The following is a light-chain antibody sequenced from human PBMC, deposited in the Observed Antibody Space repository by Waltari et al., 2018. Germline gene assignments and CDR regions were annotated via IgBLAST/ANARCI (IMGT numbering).Light chain of an antibody. V-gene: IGKV1-9*01. J-gene: IGKJ5*01. CDR1: QGISSN. Sequence: IQLTQSPSSLSASVGDRVTITCRASQGISSNLAWYQQKPVKAPKLLISAASTLQSGVPLRFSGSGSGTDFTLTISSLQPEDFATYYCQQLNSYPITFGQGTRLEIK. CDR2: AAS. CDR3: QQLNSYPIT.